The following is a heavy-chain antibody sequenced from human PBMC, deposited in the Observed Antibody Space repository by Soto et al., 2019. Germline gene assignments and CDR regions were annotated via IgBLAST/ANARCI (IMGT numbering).Heavy chain of an antibody. CDR3: AKYSYVFWSCSAWGYYYYYYGMDV. J-gene: IGHJ6*02. Sequence: QVQLVESGGGVVQPGRSLRLSCAASGFTFSSYGMHWVRQAPGKGLEWVAVISYDGSNKYYADCVKGRFTISRDNSNNTLYLQMNCLRAEYTDVYYCAKYSYVFWSCSAWGYYYYYYGMDVWGPGTTVTVSS. CDR2: ISYDGSNK. D-gene: IGHD3-3*01. V-gene: IGHV3-30*18. CDR1: GFTFSSYG.